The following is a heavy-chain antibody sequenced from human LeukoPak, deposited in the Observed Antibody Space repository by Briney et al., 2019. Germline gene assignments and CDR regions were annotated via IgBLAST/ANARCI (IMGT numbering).Heavy chain of an antibody. CDR2: ISRTGDST. Sequence: GGSLRLSCAASGFSSTDYAMNWVRQAPGRGLEWVSGISRTGDSTSYADSVKGRLTISRDNAKNSLYLQMNSLRAEDTAVYYCARDEAPYNWNDGWGQGTLVTVSS. CDR1: GFSSTDYA. CDR3: ARDEAPYNWNDG. V-gene: IGHV3-23*01. J-gene: IGHJ5*02.